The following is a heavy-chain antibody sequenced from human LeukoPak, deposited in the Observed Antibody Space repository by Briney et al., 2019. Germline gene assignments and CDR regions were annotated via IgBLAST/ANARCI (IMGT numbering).Heavy chain of an antibody. Sequence: GGSLRLSCAASGFTFSSYEMNWVRQAPGKGLEWVSYISSSGSTIYYADSVKGRFTISRDNAKNSLYLQMNSLRAEDTAVYYCAKDGGVWFGESNDYWGQGTLVTVSS. CDR2: ISSSGSTI. D-gene: IGHD3-10*01. CDR1: GFTFSSYE. CDR3: AKDGGVWFGESNDY. J-gene: IGHJ4*02. V-gene: IGHV3-48*03.